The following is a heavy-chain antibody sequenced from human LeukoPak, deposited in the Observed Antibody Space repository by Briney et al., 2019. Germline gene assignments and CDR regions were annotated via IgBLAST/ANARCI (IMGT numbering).Heavy chain of an antibody. CDR2: INHSGST. Sequence: SETLSLTCAVYGGSFSGYYWSWIRQPPGKGLEWIGEINHSGSTNYNPSLKSRVTISVDTSKNQFSLKLSSVTAADTAVYYCARGAAVGVNPLDAFDIWGQGTMVTVSS. CDR3: ARGAAVGVNPLDAFDI. CDR1: GGSFSGYY. V-gene: IGHV4-34*01. J-gene: IGHJ3*02. D-gene: IGHD3-10*01.